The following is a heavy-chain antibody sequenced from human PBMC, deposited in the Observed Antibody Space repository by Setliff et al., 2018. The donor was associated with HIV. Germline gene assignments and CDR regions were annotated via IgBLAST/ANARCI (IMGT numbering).Heavy chain of an antibody. CDR3: ARRTFGSGRIDP. CDR1: GGSISSYY. J-gene: IGHJ5*02. Sequence: PSETLSLTCTVSGGSISSYYWSWIRQPPGKGLEWIGYIYIYNSGSTNYNPSLTSRVTISADTSRNQFSLKLNSVTATDTAVYYCARRTFGSGRIDPWDQGTLVTVSS. V-gene: IGHV4-59*08. D-gene: IGHD3-16*01. CDR2: IYIYNSGST.